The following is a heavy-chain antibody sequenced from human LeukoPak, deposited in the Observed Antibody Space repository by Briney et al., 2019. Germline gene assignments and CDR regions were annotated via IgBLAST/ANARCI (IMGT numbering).Heavy chain of an antibody. CDR3: ARTSEEYSSSSSFDY. J-gene: IGHJ4*02. CDR1: GGSISSGSYY. CDR2: IYTSGST. Sequence: SETLSLTCTVSGGSISSGSYYWSWIRQPAGKGLEWIGRIYTSGSTNYNPSLKSRVTISVDTSKNQFSLKLSSVTAADTAVYYCARTSEEYSSSSSFDYWGQGTLVTVSS. D-gene: IGHD6-6*01. V-gene: IGHV4-61*02.